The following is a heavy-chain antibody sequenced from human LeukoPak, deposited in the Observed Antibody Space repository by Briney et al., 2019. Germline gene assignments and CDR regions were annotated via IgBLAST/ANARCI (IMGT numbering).Heavy chain of an antibody. V-gene: IGHV4-61*02. D-gene: IGHD5-18*01. CDR3: ATRDVDTAMAPFYP. CDR2: IYTSGST. CDR1: GGSISSGSYY. J-gene: IGHJ5*02. Sequence: SETLSLTCTVSGGSISSGSYYWRWIRQPAGKGLEWIGRIYTSGSTNYNPSLKSRVTISVDTSKNQFSLKLSSVTAADTAVYYCATRDVDTAMAPFYPWGQGTLVTVSS.